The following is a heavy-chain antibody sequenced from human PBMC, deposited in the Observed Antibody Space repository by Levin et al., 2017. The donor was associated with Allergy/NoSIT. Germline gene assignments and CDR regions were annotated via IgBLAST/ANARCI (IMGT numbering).Heavy chain of an antibody. CDR2: LSAYNGNA. CDR3: ARDLGMGSSPQDY. D-gene: IGHD6-19*01. J-gene: IGHJ4*02. Sequence: GESLKISCKASGYSYTTHGITWVRQARGQRPEWMGWLSAYNGNAKYAQKFQGRVTMTTDTFTSTAYMELRSLRSDDTAVYYCARDLGMGSSPQDYWGQGTPVTVSS. CDR1: GYSYTTHG. V-gene: IGHV1-18*01.